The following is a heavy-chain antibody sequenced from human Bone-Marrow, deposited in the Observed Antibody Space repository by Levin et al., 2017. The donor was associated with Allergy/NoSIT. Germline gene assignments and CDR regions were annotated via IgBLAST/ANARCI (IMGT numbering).Heavy chain of an antibody. CDR1: GFDFPNAW. D-gene: IGHD3-22*01. CDR3: ATYFYDSSGSTYTDY. CDR2: IRSESIGGTT. V-gene: IGHV3-15*01. J-gene: IGHJ4*02. Sequence: GGSLRLSCVASGFDFPNAWMSWVRQAPGKGLQWLGLIRSESIGGTTDYAAHVEDRFTISIDASRSTLYLQMNGLSGEDTGRYFCATYFYDSSGSTYTDYWGQGTLVNVSS.